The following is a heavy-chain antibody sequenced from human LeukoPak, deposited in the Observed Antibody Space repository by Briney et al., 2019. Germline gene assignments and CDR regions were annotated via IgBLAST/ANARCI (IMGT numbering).Heavy chain of an antibody. J-gene: IGHJ4*02. V-gene: IGHV4-39*01. CDR1: GGSIRNIYY. D-gene: IGHD6-13*01. Sequence: SETLSLTCTVSGGSIRNIYYWGWLRQPPGKGLQWIGSIYYSGRTYYNPSLKSRVTISVDTSKNQFSLKLSSVTAADTAVYYCARQIAAATLYYFDYWGQGTLVTVSS. CDR2: IYYSGRT. CDR3: ARQIAAATLYYFDY.